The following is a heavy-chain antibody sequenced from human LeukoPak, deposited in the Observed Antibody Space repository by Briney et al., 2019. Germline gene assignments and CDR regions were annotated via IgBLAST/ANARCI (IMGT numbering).Heavy chain of an antibody. D-gene: IGHD6-19*01. CDR2: ISGSGGST. CDR1: GFTFSSYA. V-gene: IGHV3-23*01. J-gene: IGHJ4*02. Sequence: VGSLRLSCAASGFTFSSYAMSWVRQAPGKGLEWVSAISGSGGSTYYADSVKGRFTISRDNSKHTLHLQMNSLRAEDTAVYYCAKDRGSGSTFDYWGQGTLVTVSS. CDR3: AKDRGSGSTFDY.